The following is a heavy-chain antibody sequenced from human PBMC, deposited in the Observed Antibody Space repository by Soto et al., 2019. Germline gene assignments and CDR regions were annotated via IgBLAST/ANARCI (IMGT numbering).Heavy chain of an antibody. D-gene: IGHD2-15*01. CDR2: IYYRGYA. J-gene: IGHJ4*02. V-gene: IGHV4-31*02. CDR3: ARAQYCSGGTCYRGLDS. Sequence: WTWIRQHPGKGLEVIGYIYYRGYAYYNPSLKSRVTMSVATSKNQFSLKLSSVTAADTAVYYCARAQYCSGGTCYRGLDSWGQGSLVTVSS.